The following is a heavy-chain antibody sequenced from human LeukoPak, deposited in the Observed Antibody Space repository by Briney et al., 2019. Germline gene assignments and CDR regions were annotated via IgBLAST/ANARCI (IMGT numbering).Heavy chain of an antibody. CDR3: ARSAIDAFDI. CDR2: IYTSGST. CDR1: GGSINSYY. Sequence: SETLSLTCTVSGGSINSYYWSWIRQPAGKGLEWIGRIYTSGSTNYNPSLKSRVSISVDTSKNQFSLKLSSVTAADTAVYYCARSAIDAFDIWGQGTMVTVSS. V-gene: IGHV4-4*07. J-gene: IGHJ3*02. D-gene: IGHD6-25*01.